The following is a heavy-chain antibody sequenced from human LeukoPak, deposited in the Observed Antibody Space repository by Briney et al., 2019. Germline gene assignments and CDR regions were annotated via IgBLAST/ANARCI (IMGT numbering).Heavy chain of an antibody. D-gene: IGHD6-13*01. CDR1: RYTLSGYY. V-gene: IGHV1-2*02. J-gene: IGHJ1*01. Sequence: ASVKVSCMASRYTLSGYYMHWVRQAPGQGLEWIGWINPNSGGTNYAQKFQGRVTMTRDTSISTAYMELSRLRSDDTAVYYCARGYPLSTTAAGTYFQHWGQGTLVTVSS. CDR2: INPNSGGT. CDR3: ARGYPLSTTAAGTYFQH.